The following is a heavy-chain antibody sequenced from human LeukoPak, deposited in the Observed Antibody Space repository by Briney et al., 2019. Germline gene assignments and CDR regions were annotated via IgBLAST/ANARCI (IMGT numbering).Heavy chain of an antibody. CDR1: GGSVSSGSYY. Sequence: SETLSLTCTVSGGSVSSGSYYWSWIRQPPGKGLEWIGYIYYSGSTNYNPSLKSRVTISVDTSKNQFSLKLSSVTAADTAVYYCARDPSFNSGYLNYFDYWGQGTLVTVSS. CDR3: ARDPSFNSGYLNYFDY. CDR2: IYYSGST. J-gene: IGHJ4*02. V-gene: IGHV4-61*01. D-gene: IGHD5-12*01.